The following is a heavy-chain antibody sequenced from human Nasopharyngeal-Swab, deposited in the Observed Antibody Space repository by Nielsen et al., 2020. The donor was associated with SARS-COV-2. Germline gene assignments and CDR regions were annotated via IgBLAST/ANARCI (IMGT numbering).Heavy chain of an antibody. V-gene: IGHV3-7*03. D-gene: IGHD2-2*02. Sequence: GGSLRLSCAASGFTFSSYWMSWVRQAPGKGLEWVANIKQDGSEKYYVDSVKGRFTISRDNAKNSLYLQMNSLRAEDTAVYYCAKYPTLLPSYYYGMDVWGQGTTVTVSS. CDR2: IKQDGSEK. J-gene: IGHJ6*02. CDR3: AKYPTLLPSYYYGMDV. CDR1: GFTFSSYW.